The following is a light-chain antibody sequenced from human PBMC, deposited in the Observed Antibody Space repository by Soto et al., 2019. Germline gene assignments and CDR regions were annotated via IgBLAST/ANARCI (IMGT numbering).Light chain of an antibody. CDR2: EDN. V-gene: IGLV6-57*04. CDR1: SGSIASNY. CDR3: QSYDSSPGVV. J-gene: IGLJ2*01. Sequence: LTQPHSVSESPGKTVTISCTRSSGSIASNYVQWYQQRPGSAPTTVIYEDNQRPSGVPDRFSGSIDSSSNSASLTISGLKTEDEADDYWQSYDSSPGVVFGGGTKLTVL.